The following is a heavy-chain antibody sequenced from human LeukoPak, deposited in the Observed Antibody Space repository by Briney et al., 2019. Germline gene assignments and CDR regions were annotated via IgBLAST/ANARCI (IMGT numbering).Heavy chain of an antibody. Sequence: GGSLRLSCAASGFTFDDYAMHWVRQAPGKGLEWVSGISWNSGSIGYADSVKGRFTISRDNAKNSLYLQMNSLRAEDTAVYYCARGWNKNTNIVLMVYADYWGQGTLVTVSS. CDR3: ARGWNKNTNIVLMVYADY. J-gene: IGHJ4*02. CDR2: ISWNSGSI. D-gene: IGHD2-8*01. V-gene: IGHV3-9*01. CDR1: GFTFDDYA.